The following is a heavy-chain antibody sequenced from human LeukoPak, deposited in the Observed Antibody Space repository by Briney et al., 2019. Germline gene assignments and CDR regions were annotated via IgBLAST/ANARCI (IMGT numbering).Heavy chain of an antibody. CDR2: IYDTGIT. Sequence: PSETLSLTCTVSGGSIGSGNFYWIWLRQHPGRGLEWIGYIYDTGITYYNPSLKSRVTSSAYTSKKQFSLNLRSVTAADTAVYRCARVRDDYNAAPPPYYYYMDVWGKGTTVTVSS. D-gene: IGHD5-24*01. CDR1: GGSIGSGNFY. J-gene: IGHJ6*03. V-gene: IGHV4-31*03. CDR3: ARVRDDYNAAPPPYYYYMDV.